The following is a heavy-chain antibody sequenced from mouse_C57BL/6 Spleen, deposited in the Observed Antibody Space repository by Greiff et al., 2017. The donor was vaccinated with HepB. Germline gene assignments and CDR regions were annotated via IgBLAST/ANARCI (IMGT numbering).Heavy chain of an antibody. CDR3: ARDPDYYAMDY. CDR2: IHPNSGST. Sequence: VQLQQPGAELVKPGASVKLSCKASGYTFTSYWMHWVKQRPGQGLEWIGMIHPNSGSTNYNEKFKSKATLTVDKSSSTAYMQLSSLTSEDSAVYYCARDPDYYAMDYWGQGTSVTVSS. J-gene: IGHJ4*01. CDR1: GYTFTSYW. V-gene: IGHV1-64*01.